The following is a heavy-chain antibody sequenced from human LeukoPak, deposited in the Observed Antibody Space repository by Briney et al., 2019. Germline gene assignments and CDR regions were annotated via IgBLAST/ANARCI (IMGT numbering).Heavy chain of an antibody. V-gene: IGHV3-74*01. D-gene: IGHD2-21*02. J-gene: IGHJ4*02. Sequence: PRRSLRPSFAASGFTLINSWRHWVPQAPGKGLEWVSRINRDGSSTNSADSVKGRFTVSKDNAKTTLYLHMNSLRAEDTAVYYCTRETAEFDYWGQGTLVTVSS. CDR1: GFTLINSW. CDR3: TRETAEFDY. CDR2: INRDGSST.